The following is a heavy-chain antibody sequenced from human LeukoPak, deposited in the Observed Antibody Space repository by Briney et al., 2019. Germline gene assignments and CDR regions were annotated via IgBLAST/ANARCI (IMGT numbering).Heavy chain of an antibody. D-gene: IGHD6-19*01. J-gene: IGHJ4*02. V-gene: IGHV4-59*12. Sequence: TSSETLSLTCTVSGGSISSYYWSWIRQPPGKGLEWIGYIYYSGSTNYNPSLKSRVTISVDTSKNQFSLKLSSVTAADTAVYYCAYSSGWYYFDYWGQGTLVTVSS. CDR2: IYYSGST. CDR1: GGSISSYY. CDR3: AYSSGWYYFDY.